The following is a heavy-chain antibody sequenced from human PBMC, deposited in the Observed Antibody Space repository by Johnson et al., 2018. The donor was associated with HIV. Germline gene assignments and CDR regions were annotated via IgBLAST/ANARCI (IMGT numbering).Heavy chain of an antibody. CDR3: ARALTTDAFDI. CDR2: ISYDGSNK. V-gene: IGHV3-30*03. D-gene: IGHD4-17*01. Sequence: QVQLVESGGDVVQPGRSLRLSCAASGFTFDDYGMSWVRQAPGKGLEWVAVISYDGSNKYYADSVKGRFTISRDNSKNTLYLQMNSLRAEDTAVYYCARALTTDAFDIWGQGTMVTVSS. CDR1: GFTFDDYG. J-gene: IGHJ3*02.